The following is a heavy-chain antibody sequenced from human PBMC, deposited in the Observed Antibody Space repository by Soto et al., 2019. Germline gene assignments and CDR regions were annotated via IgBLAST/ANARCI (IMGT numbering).Heavy chain of an antibody. CDR3: ARLFREVSSSDY. V-gene: IGHV1-18*01. Sequence: ASVKVSCKASGYTFTSYGISWVRQAPGQGLEWMGWISAYNGNTNYAQNLQGRVTMTTDTSTSTAYMELRSLSFDDTAVYYCARLFREVSSSDYWGQGTLVTVS. J-gene: IGHJ4*02. CDR2: ISAYNGNT. D-gene: IGHD6-6*01. CDR1: GYTFTSYG.